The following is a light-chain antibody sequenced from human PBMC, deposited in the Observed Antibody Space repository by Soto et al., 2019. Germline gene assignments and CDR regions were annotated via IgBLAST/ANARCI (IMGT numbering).Light chain of an antibody. CDR3: QKRRCCTTLYT. J-gene: IGKJ2*01. CDR2: DAS. V-gene: IGKV3-11*01. Sequence: EIVLTQSPATLSLSPGERATLSCRASQSVSNNLAWYQQKPGQAPRLLIYDASNRATAVPARFSGSGSGTDFTLTISSIEPEDFAVYYCQKRRCCTTLYTFGQGTKLEIQ. CDR1: QSVSNN.